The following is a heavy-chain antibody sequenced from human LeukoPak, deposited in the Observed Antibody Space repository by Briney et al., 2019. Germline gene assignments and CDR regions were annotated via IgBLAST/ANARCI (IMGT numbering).Heavy chain of an antibody. D-gene: IGHD6-13*01. CDR3: ATTRIAAAGLTDV. CDR2: ISSSGSTI. J-gene: IGHJ6*02. V-gene: IGHV3-48*04. Sequence: GGSLRLSCAASGFTFSSYSMNWVRQAPGKGLEWVSSISSSGSTIYYADSVKGRFTISRDNAKNSLYLQMNSLRAEDTAVYYCATTRIAAAGLTDVWGQGTTVTVSS. CDR1: GFTFSSYS.